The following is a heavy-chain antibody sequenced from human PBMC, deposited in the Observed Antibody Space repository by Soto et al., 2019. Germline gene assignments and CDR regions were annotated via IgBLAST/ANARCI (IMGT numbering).Heavy chain of an antibody. D-gene: IGHD4-17*01. CDR2: ISYDGSNK. CDR1: GFTFSSYA. Sequence: QVQLVESGGGVVQPGRSLRLSCAASGFTFSSYAMHWVRQAPGKGLEWVAVISYDGSNKYYADSVKGRFTISRDNSKNPLYLQMNSLRAEDTAVYYCARGGDYEAFDIWGQGTMVTVSS. CDR3: ARGGDYEAFDI. V-gene: IGHV3-30-3*01. J-gene: IGHJ3*02.